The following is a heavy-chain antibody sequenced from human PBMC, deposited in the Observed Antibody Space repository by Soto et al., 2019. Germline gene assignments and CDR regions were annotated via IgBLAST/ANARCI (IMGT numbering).Heavy chain of an antibody. V-gene: IGHV4-39*01. Sequence: KPSETLSLTCTVSGGSISSSSYYWGWIRQPPGKGLEWMGSIYYSGSTYYNPSLKSRVTISVDTSKNQFSLKLSSVTAADTAVYYCARQGYQGIAARLAHYYYYMDVWGKGTTVTVSS. D-gene: IGHD6-6*01. CDR1: GGSISSSSYY. CDR2: IYYSGST. J-gene: IGHJ6*03. CDR3: ARQGYQGIAARLAHYYYYMDV.